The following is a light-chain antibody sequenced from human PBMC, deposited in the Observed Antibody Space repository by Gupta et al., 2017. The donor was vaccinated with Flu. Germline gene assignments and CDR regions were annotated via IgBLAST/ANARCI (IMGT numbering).Light chain of an antibody. V-gene: IGKV4-1*01. Sequence: DIVVTPSPASLGVALGGRAAITCKSSQSLLNRFNNLNNLAWYQQKAGQPPKVLIYWASTRESGVPDRFIGSGSGTDFSLTVSSLQAEDVAVYYCQQYYSTPPTFGQGTKVEIK. CDR2: WAS. CDR3: QQYYSTPPT. J-gene: IGKJ1*01. CDR1: QSLLNRFNNLNN.